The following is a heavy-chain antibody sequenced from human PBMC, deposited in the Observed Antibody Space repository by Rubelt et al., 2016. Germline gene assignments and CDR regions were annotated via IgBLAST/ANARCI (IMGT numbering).Heavy chain of an antibody. CDR3: ARLGLDRGIVEYDY. Sequence: QVQLQESGPGLVKPSETLSLTCTVSGGSISSYYWSWIRQPPGKGLEWIGYIYYSGSTNYNPPLKSRVTISVDTSKSQFSLKLSSVTAADTAVYYCARLGLDRGIVEYDYWGQGTLVTVSS. D-gene: IGHD3-16*01. V-gene: IGHV4-59*01. CDR1: GGSISSYY. J-gene: IGHJ4*02. CDR2: IYYSGST.